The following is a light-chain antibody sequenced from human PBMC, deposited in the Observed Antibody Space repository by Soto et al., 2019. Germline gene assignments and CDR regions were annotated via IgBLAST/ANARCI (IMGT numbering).Light chain of an antibody. Sequence: DIQMTQSPSSLSASVGDRVTITCRASQSISTYLNWYHHTPGKAPKLLIHSASRLYSGVPSRVSGSGSGAEFTLTISSLQPEDFGTYYCQQSYNTPYTFGQGTNLEIK. CDR1: QSISTY. CDR3: QQSYNTPYT. CDR2: SAS. V-gene: IGKV1-39*01. J-gene: IGKJ2*01.